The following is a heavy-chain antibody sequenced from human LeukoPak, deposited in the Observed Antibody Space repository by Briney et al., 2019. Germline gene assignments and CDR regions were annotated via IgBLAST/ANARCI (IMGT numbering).Heavy chain of an antibody. J-gene: IGHJ4*02. CDR1: GGSISSSSYY. CDR3: AGTKWELFDY. D-gene: IGHD1-26*01. V-gene: IGHV4-39*01. CDR2: IYYSGST. Sequence: SETLSLTCTVSGGSISSSSYYWGWIRQPPGEGLEWIGSIYYSGSTYYNPSLKSRVTISVDTSKNQFSLDLSSVTAADTAVYYCAGTKWELFDYWGQGTLVTVSS.